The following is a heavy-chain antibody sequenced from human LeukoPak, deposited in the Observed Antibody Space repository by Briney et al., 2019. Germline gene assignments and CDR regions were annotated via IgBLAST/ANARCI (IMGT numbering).Heavy chain of an antibody. CDR3: ARVLSGSSLFDY. V-gene: IGHV4-59*08. Sequence: SETLSLTCTVSGGSINNYYWSWIRQPPGKGLEWIGYIYYSGSTNYNPSLKSRVTISEDTSKNQFSLKLSSVTAADTAVYYCARVLSGSSLFDYWGQGTLVTVSS. J-gene: IGHJ4*02. CDR2: IYYSGST. D-gene: IGHD1-26*01. CDR1: GGSINNYY.